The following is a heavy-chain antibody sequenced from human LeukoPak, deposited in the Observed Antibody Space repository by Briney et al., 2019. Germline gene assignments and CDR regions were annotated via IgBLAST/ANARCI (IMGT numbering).Heavy chain of an antibody. V-gene: IGHV3-33*08. D-gene: IGHD2-15*01. CDR1: GFTFSSYA. Sequence: GGSLRLSCAASGFTFSSYAMHWVRQAPGKGLEWVAVIWYDGSNKYYADSVKGRFTISRDNSKNTLYLQMNSLGAEDTAVYYCARPLGYCSGGSCYPHYYYYGMDVWGQGTTVTVSS. CDR2: IWYDGSNK. CDR3: ARPLGYCSGGSCYPHYYYYGMDV. J-gene: IGHJ6*02.